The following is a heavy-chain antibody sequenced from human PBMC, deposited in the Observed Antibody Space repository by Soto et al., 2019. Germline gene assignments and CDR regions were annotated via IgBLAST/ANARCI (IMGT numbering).Heavy chain of an antibody. CDR3: ARRVGYYDSSGSVGWFDP. V-gene: IGHV4-30-2*01. Sequence: QLQLQESGSGLVKPSQTLSLTCAVSGGSISSGGYSWSWIRQPPGKGLEGIGYIYHSGSTYYNPSLKSRVTISVDRSKNQFSLKLSSVTAADTAVYYCARRVGYYDSSGSVGWFDPWGQGTLVTVSS. D-gene: IGHD3-22*01. J-gene: IGHJ5*02. CDR2: IYHSGST. CDR1: GGSISSGGYS.